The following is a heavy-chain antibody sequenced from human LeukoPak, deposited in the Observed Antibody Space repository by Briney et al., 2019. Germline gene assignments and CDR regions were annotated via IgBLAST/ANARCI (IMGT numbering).Heavy chain of an antibody. V-gene: IGHV3-7*01. Sequence: PGGSLRLSCAASGFTFSTYWMSWVRQAPGKGLEWVANIKQDGSEKHYLDSVKGRFTISRDNAKNSLYLQMNSLRAEDTAVYFCTREAAAGFDYWGQGTVVTVSS. J-gene: IGHJ4*02. CDR1: GFTFSTYW. D-gene: IGHD6-13*01. CDR2: IKQDGSEK. CDR3: TREAAAGFDY.